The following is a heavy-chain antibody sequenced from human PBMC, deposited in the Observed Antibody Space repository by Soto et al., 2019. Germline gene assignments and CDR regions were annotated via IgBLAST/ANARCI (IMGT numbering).Heavy chain of an antibody. CDR3: ARALRDFWSGYYRY. J-gene: IGHJ4*02. Sequence: GASVKVSCKASGYTFTSYGISWVRQAPGQGLEWMGWISAYNGNTNYAQKLQGRVTMTTDTSTSTAYMELRSLRSDDTAVYYCARALRDFWSGYYRYWGQGTLVTVSS. CDR1: GYTFTSYG. D-gene: IGHD3-3*01. V-gene: IGHV1-18*01. CDR2: ISAYNGNT.